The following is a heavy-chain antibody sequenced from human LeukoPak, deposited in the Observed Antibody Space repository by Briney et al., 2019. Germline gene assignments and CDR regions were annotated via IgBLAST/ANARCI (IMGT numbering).Heavy chain of an antibody. J-gene: IGHJ4*02. CDR3: ARDSFNEGIAAAGNDY. D-gene: IGHD6-13*01. CDR2: INPSGGST. V-gene: IGHV1-46*01. Sequence: ASVKVSCKASGYTFTSYYMHWVRQAPGQGLEWMGIINPSGGSTSYAQKFQGRVTMTRDTSTSTVYMELSSLRSEDTAVYYCARDSFNEGIAAAGNDYWGQGTLVTVSS. CDR1: GYTFTSYY.